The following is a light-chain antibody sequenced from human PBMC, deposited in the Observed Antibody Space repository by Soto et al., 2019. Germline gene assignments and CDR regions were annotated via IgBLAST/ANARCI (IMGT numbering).Light chain of an antibody. CDR2: AAS. CDR3: QKSNRAPRV. CDR1: QGIGNY. V-gene: IGKV1-27*01. J-gene: IGKJ3*01. Sequence: DIQMTQSPSSLSASVGDRVTITCRASQGIGNYLAWYQQKPGKVPKLLIYAASTLQSGVPSRFSGSGSGTDFTLTISSLQPEDVATYYYQKSNRAPRVFGPGTKVDIK.